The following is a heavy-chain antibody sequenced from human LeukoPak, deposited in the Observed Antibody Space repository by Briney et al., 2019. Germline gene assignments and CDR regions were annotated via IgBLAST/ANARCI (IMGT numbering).Heavy chain of an antibody. D-gene: IGHD4-17*01. Sequence: SETLSLTCTVSGDSISSGDYYWSWIRQPAGKGLEWIGRISSSGSTNYNPSLKSRVTISVDTSKNQFSLKLSSVTAADTAVYYCARHDYGDNLLFDYWGQGTLVTVSS. CDR1: GDSISSGDYY. CDR3: ARHDYGDNLLFDY. J-gene: IGHJ4*02. CDR2: ISSSGST. V-gene: IGHV4-61*02.